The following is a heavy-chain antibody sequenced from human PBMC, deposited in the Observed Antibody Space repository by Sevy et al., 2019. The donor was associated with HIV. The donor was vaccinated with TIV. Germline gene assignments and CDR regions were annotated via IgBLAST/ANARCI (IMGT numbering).Heavy chain of an antibody. V-gene: IGHV3-7*01. CDR3: VREGLGGFSYSLDC. Sequence: GGSLRLSCAASGFTFSSYWMSWVRQAPGKGLEWVATMKRDGSEKYYLDSVKGRFTISRDNAKHSLYLQMNSLRAEDTAVYYCVREGLGGFSYSLDCWGQGTLVTVSS. CDR1: GFTFSSYW. CDR2: MKRDGSEK. J-gene: IGHJ4*02. D-gene: IGHD5-18*01.